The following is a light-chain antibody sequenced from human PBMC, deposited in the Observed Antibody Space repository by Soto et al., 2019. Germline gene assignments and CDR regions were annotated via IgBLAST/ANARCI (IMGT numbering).Light chain of an antibody. CDR3: SSYTSTMTNV. V-gene: IGLV2-14*03. CDR1: SGDVGGFNS. CDR2: DVV. Sequence: QSVLAQPASVSGPPGQSITISCTGTSGDVGGFNSVSWYQLRPGTAPKLILYDVVDRPSGVSYRFSGSKSGNTASLTISGLQAADEADYFCSSYTSTMTNVFGSGTKVTVL. J-gene: IGLJ1*01.